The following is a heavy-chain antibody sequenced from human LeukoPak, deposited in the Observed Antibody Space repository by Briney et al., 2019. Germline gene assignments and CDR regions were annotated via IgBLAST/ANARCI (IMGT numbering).Heavy chain of an antibody. CDR2: ISAYNGNT. J-gene: IGHJ4*02. D-gene: IGHD5-12*01. CDR3: ATGYSGYDLGRLDY. CDR1: GYTFTSYG. Sequence: ASVKVSCKASGYTFTSYGISWVRQAPGQGLEWMGWISAYNGNTNYAQKLQGRVTMTTDTSTSTAYMELRSLRSDDTAVYYCATGYSGYDLGRLDYWGQGTLVTVSS. V-gene: IGHV1-18*01.